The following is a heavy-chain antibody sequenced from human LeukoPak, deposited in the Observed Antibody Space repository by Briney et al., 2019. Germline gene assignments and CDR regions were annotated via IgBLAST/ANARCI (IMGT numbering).Heavy chain of an antibody. Sequence: PGGSLRLSCAASGFPFSNYAMTWVRQAPGKGLERVSGISDSGDRTYYADSVKGRFTISRDNSKNMLYLQMNSLRVEDTALYYCAKGLGTGGYHDYWGQGTLVTVSS. CDR2: ISDSGDRT. D-gene: IGHD2-8*02. CDR3: AKGLGTGGYHDY. V-gene: IGHV3-23*01. J-gene: IGHJ4*02. CDR1: GFPFSNYA.